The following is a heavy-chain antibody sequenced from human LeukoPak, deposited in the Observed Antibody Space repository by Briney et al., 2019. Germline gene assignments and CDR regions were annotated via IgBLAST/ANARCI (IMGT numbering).Heavy chain of an antibody. Sequence: GRSLRLSCAASGFTFSSYGMHWVRQAPGKGLEWVAVISYDGSNKYYADSAKGRFTISRDNSKNTLYLQMNSLRAEDTAVYYCAKDFRPSGLDPWGQGTLVTVSS. V-gene: IGHV3-30*18. D-gene: IGHD6-6*01. CDR1: GFTFSSYG. CDR3: AKDFRPSGLDP. J-gene: IGHJ5*02. CDR2: ISYDGSNK.